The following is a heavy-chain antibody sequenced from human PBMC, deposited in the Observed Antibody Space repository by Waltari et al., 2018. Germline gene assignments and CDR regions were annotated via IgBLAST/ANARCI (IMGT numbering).Heavy chain of an antibody. CDR2: IKHNSGGT. V-gene: IGHV1-2*02. D-gene: IGHD3-22*01. CDR1: GYSFTDYY. CDR3: ARGDSWYIDY. Sequence: QVQLVQSGAEVTKPGASVKVSCKASGYSFTDYYIHWVRQAPGQGLEWMGWIKHNSGGTNCAQKFQDRVTMTRDTSIRTASMELTRLRSDDTAVYYCARGDSWYIDYWGQGTLVTVSS. J-gene: IGHJ4*02.